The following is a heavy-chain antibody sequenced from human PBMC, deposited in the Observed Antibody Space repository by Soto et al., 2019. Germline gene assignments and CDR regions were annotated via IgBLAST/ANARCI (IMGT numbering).Heavy chain of an antibody. CDR2: SSSADSDS. CDR1: GDTFPNYG. J-gene: IGHJ4*02. V-gene: IGHV5-51*03. D-gene: IGHD3-22*01. Sequence: EVQLVQSGAEVKKPGESLRISCKVSGDTFPNYGIAWVRQMPGKGLEWLGISSSADSDSRYSPSFRGQVTISADKSTSTTYLQWRSLKASDTAIYYCARLRHHYDSLGFSMYYFDYWGQGTLVTVSS. CDR3: ARLRHHYDSLGFSMYYFDY.